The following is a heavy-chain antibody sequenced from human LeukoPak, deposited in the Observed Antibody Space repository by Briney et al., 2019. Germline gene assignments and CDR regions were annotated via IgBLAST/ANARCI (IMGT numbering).Heavy chain of an antibody. Sequence: PGGSLRLSCAASGFTVGSNYMSWVRHAPGKELEWVSIIYRGGSTNYADSVKGRFTISRDTSKNTLYLQMNSLRAEDTAVYYCARLSANSSAYFFDYWGQGTLVTVSS. CDR3: ARLSANSSAYFFDY. CDR1: GFTVGSNY. J-gene: IGHJ4*02. V-gene: IGHV3-66*04. CDR2: IYRGGST. D-gene: IGHD3-22*01.